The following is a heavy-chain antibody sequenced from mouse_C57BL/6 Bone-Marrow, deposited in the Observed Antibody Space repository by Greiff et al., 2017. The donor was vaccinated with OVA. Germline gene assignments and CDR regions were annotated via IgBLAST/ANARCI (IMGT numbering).Heavy chain of an antibody. J-gene: IGHJ3*01. Sequence: VQLQQSGPELVKPGASVKISCKASGYAFSSSWMNWVKQRPGKGLEWIGRIYPGDGDTYYNGKFKGQATLTADKSTSTAYMQLSSLTSEDSAVYICATYYDGDSYTAYWGQGTLVTVSA. CDR3: ATYYDGDSYTAY. D-gene: IGHD1-1*01. V-gene: IGHV1-82*01. CDR1: GYAFSSSW. CDR2: IYPGDGDT.